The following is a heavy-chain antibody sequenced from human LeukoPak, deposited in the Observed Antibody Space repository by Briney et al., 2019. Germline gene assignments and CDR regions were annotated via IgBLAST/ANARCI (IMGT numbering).Heavy chain of an antibody. CDR2: ISGSGTDT. CDR1: GFTFSSYA. Sequence: GGSLRLSCAASGFTFSSYAMNWVRQAPGKGLEWVSGISGSGTDTYYADSVKGRFTISRDNSKNTLYLQMNSLRAEDTAVYYCAKTDLDDYSNYPFDYWGQGTLVTVSS. V-gene: IGHV3-23*01. J-gene: IGHJ4*02. CDR3: AKTDLDDYSNYPFDY. D-gene: IGHD4-11*01.